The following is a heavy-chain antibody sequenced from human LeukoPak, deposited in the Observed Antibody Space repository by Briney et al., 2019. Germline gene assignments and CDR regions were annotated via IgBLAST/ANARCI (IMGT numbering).Heavy chain of an antibody. Sequence: GGSLRLSCVASGFTFSSYWMTWVRQAPGKGLEWVANIKEDGSEKSYVASVKGRFTISRDNAKNSLHLQMNSLRAEDTAVYYCARTGRRLDYWGQGTLVTVSS. CDR3: ARTGRRLDY. V-gene: IGHV3-7*05. J-gene: IGHJ4*02. CDR1: GFTFSSYW. CDR2: IKEDGSEK. D-gene: IGHD6-6*01.